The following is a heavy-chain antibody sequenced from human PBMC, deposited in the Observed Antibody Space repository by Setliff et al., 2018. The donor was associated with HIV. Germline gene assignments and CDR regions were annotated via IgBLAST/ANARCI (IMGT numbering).Heavy chain of an antibody. D-gene: IGHD5-18*01. CDR2: IIPIFGTA. J-gene: IGHJ6*03. CDR1: GGTFSSYA. V-gene: IGHV1-69*13. Sequence: SVKVSCKASGGTFSSYAISWVRQAPGQGLEWMRGIIPIFGTANYAQKFQGRVTITADESTSTAYMELSSLRSEDTAVYYCARGGRGFHDGYTLYYYYMDVWGKGTSVTVSS. CDR3: ARGGRGFHDGYTLYYYYMDV.